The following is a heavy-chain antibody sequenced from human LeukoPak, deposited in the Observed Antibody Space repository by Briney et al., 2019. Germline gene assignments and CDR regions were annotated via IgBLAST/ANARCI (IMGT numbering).Heavy chain of an antibody. Sequence: GGSPRLSCAASGFTFSSYSMNWVRQAPGKGLEWVSSISSSSSYIYYADSVKGRFTISRDNAKNSLYLQMNSLRAEDTAVYYCARDLLTVTTFDYWGQGTLVTVSS. CDR1: GFTFSSYS. CDR3: ARDLLTVTTFDY. D-gene: IGHD4-17*01. V-gene: IGHV3-21*01. CDR2: ISSSSSYI. J-gene: IGHJ4*02.